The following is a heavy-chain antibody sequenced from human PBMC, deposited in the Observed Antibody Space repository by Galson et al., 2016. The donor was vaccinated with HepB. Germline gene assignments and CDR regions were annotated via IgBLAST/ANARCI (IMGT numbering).Heavy chain of an antibody. J-gene: IGHJ4*02. V-gene: IGHV4-39*01. D-gene: IGHD6-19*01. CDR1: GGSISSGGYY. CDR3: ARLSAPAGNY. Sequence: ETLSLTCTVSGGSISSGGYYWSWIRQHPGKGLEWIGSSYYSGSTYYNPSLKSRVTISVDMSKNQFYLKVSSVTAADTAVYYCARLSAPAGNYWGQGTPVTVSS. CDR2: SYYSGST.